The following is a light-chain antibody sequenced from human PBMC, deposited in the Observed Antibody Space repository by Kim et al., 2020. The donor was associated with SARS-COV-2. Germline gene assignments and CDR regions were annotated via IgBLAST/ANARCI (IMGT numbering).Light chain of an antibody. CDR3: QSRDIGGSQVV. Sequence: ALGQTVRITCQGDSLRSYYASWYQQKAGQAPLLVIYGENNRPSGIPDRFSGSRSGNTVSLTITGAQAEDEADYYCQSRDIGGSQVVFGGGTQLTVL. J-gene: IGLJ3*02. V-gene: IGLV3-19*01. CDR1: SLRSYY. CDR2: GEN.